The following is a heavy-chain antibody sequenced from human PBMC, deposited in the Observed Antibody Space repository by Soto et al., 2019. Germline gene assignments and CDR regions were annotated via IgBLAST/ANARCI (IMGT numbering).Heavy chain of an antibody. D-gene: IGHD3-3*01. CDR3: TGGTIWRGYYTGSYYYYGMAV. J-gene: IGHJ6*02. CDR2: IIPIFGTA. Sequence: QVQLVQSGAEVKKPGSSVKVSCKASGGTFSSYAISWVRQSPGQGLEWLGGIIPIFGTANYAQTFQARVTINADDSKITAYTELSSLRSEDTAVYYCTGGTIWRGYYTGSYYYYGMAVWGQGTTVTVSS. V-gene: IGHV1-69*01. CDR1: GGTFSSYA.